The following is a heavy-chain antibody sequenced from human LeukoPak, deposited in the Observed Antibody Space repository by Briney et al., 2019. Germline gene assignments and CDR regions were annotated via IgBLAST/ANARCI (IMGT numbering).Heavy chain of an antibody. D-gene: IGHD3-22*01. CDR3: ARVVRPNYYDSSGYYDY. Sequence: SETLSLTCTVSGGSISSSSYYWGWIRQPPGKGLEWIGSIYYSGSTYYNPSLKSRVTISVDTSKNQFSLKLSSVTAADTAVYYCARVVRPNYYDSSGYYDYWGQGTLVTVSS. CDR2: IYYSGST. V-gene: IGHV4-39*07. J-gene: IGHJ4*02. CDR1: GGSISSSSYY.